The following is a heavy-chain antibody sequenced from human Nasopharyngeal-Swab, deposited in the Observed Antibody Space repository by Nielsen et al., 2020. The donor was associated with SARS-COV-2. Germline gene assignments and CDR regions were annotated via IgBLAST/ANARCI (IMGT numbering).Heavy chain of an antibody. CDR3: ANAGDYGGTPGPY. Sequence: SVKVSCKASGGTFSSYAISWVRQAPGQGLEWMGGIIPIFGTANYTQKFQGRVTITADKSTSTAYMELSSLRSEDTAVYYCANAGDYGGTPGPYWGQGTLVTVSS. CDR1: GGTFSSYA. D-gene: IGHD4-23*01. CDR2: IIPIFGTA. V-gene: IGHV1-69*06. J-gene: IGHJ4*02.